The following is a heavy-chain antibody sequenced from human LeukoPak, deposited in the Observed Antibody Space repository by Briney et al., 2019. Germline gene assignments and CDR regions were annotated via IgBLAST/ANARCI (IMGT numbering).Heavy chain of an antibody. Sequence: GGSLRLSCAASGFTFSSYWMHWVRHAPGKGLVWVSRINSDGSSTSYADSVKGRFTISRDNAKNTLYLQMNSLRAEDTAVYYCARLGSQGGVAALDYWGQGTLVTVSS. CDR1: GFTFSSYW. D-gene: IGHD6-25*01. J-gene: IGHJ4*02. CDR3: ARLGSQGGVAALDY. CDR2: INSDGSST. V-gene: IGHV3-74*01.